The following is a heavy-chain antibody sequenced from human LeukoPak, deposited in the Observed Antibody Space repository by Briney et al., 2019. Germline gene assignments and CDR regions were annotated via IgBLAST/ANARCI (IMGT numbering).Heavy chain of an antibody. D-gene: IGHD5-24*01. Sequence: GGSLRLSCAASGFTFSSYAMHWVRQAPGKGLEWVAVISYDGSNKYYADSVKGRFTISRDNSKNTLYLQMNSLRAEDTAVYYCARGPEEMAPEGDFDYWAREPWSPSPQ. V-gene: IGHV3-30*01. CDR1: GFTFSSYA. J-gene: IGHJ4*02. CDR2: ISYDGSNK. CDR3: ARGPEEMAPEGDFDY.